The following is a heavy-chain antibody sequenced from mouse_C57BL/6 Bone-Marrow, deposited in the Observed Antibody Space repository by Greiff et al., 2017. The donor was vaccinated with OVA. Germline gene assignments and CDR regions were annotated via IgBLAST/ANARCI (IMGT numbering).Heavy chain of an antibody. CDR1: GFTFSSYA. Sequence: EVQLVESGGGLVKPGGSLKLSCAASGFTFSSYAMSWVRQTPEKRLEWVATISDGGSYTYYPDNVKGRFTISRDNAKNNLYLQMSHLKSEDTAMYYCARERGLPAWFAYWGQGTLVTVSA. V-gene: IGHV5-4*01. CDR3: ARERGLPAWFAY. J-gene: IGHJ3*01. CDR2: ISDGGSYT. D-gene: IGHD2-2*01.